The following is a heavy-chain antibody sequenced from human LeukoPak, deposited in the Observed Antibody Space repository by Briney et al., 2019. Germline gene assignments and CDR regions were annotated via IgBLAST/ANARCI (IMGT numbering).Heavy chain of an antibody. CDR2: IRYDGSNK. J-gene: IGHJ4*02. D-gene: IGHD2-2*01. CDR3: AKKYCSSTSCPPQFDY. CDR1: GFTFSSYG. Sequence: GGSLRLSCAASGFTFSSYGMHWVRQAPGKGLEWVAFIRYDGSNKYYADSVKGRFTISRDNSRNTLYLQMNSLRAEDTAVYYCAKKYCSSTSCPPQFDYWGQGTLVTVSS. V-gene: IGHV3-30*02.